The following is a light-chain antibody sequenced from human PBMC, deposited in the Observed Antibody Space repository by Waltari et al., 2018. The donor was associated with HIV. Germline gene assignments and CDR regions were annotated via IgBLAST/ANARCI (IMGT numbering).Light chain of an antibody. J-gene: IGLJ3*02. Sequence: NFMLIQPHSVSESPGKTVTISCTRSSGSLASNYVHWYQQRPGSSPTTVIYDDYRRPSGVPDRFSGSIDSSSNSASLTISGLKTEDEADYYCQSYDSTNLVFGGGTKLTVL. V-gene: IGLV6-57*01. CDR3: QSYDSTNLV. CDR1: SGSLASNY. CDR2: DDY.